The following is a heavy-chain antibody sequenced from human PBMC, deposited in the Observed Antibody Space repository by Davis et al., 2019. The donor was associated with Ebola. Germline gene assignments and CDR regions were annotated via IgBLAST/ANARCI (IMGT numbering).Heavy chain of an antibody. CDR2: INPSGGSQ. CDR1: GYTFPSYY. J-gene: IGHJ4*02. CDR3: ARIGIFGHFDY. Sequence: ASVKVSCKASGYTFPSYYMHWVRQAPGQGLEWMGIINPSGGSQSYAQTFQGRVTMTRDTSTSTVYMELSSLRSEDTAVYYCARIGIFGHFDYWGQGTLVTVSS. D-gene: IGHD3/OR15-3a*01. V-gene: IGHV1-46*01.